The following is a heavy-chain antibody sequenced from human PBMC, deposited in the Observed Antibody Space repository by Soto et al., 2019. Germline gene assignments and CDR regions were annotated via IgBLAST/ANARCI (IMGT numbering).Heavy chain of an antibody. Sequence: QVQLVQSGAEVKKPGPWLRSPARALEAPLTAIPFAWCDQPLEQGLEWMGGIIPIFGTANYAQKFQGRVTITADESTSTAYMELSSLRSEDTAVYYCASGDVGGMDVWGQGTTVTVSS. D-gene: IGHD3-10*01. CDR1: EAPLTAIP. CDR2: IIPIFGTA. J-gene: IGHJ6*02. V-gene: IGHV1-69*12. CDR3: ASGDVGGMDV.